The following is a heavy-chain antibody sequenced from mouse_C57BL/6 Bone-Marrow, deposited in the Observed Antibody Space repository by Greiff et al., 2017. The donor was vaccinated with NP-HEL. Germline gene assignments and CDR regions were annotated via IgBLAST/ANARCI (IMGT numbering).Heavy chain of an antibody. J-gene: IGHJ1*03. CDR3: ARYPSTVVVHWYFDV. V-gene: IGHV1-4*01. CDR2: INPSSGYT. D-gene: IGHD1-1*01. CDR1: GYTFTSYT. Sequence: QVQLQQSGAELARPGASVKMSCKASGYTFTSYTMHWVKQRPGQGLEWIGYINPSSGYTKYNQKFKDKATLTADKSYSTAYMQLSSLTSVDSAVYYCARYPSTVVVHWYFDVWGTGTTVTVSS.